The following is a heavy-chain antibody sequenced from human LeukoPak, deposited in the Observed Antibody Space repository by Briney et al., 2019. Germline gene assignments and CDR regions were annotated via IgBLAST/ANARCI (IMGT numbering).Heavy chain of an antibody. D-gene: IGHD3-3*01. Sequence: SETLSLTCTVTGGTISSSSYYWGWIRQPPGKGLEWIGSIYYSGTTYYNPSLKSRVTISVDTSKSQFSLRLTSVTAADTAVYYCARHVRFLEWLSSYYFDYWGQGTLVTVSS. V-gene: IGHV4-39*01. CDR1: GGTISSSSYY. J-gene: IGHJ4*02. CDR2: IYYSGTT. CDR3: ARHVRFLEWLSSYYFDY.